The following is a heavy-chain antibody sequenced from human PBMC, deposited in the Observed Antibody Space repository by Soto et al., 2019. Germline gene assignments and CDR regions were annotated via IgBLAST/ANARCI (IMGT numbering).Heavy chain of an antibody. CDR2: IIPIFGTA. CDR1: GGTFSSYA. V-gene: IGHV1-69*01. CDR3: ARGQVVVIPTSNYYYGMDV. D-gene: IGHD3-22*01. J-gene: IGHJ6*02. Sequence: QVQLVQSGAEVKKPGSSVKVSCKASGGTFSSYAISWVRQAPGQGLEWMGGIIPIFGTANYAQKFQGRVKITADESTSTAYMELSSLRSEDTAVYYCARGQVVVIPTSNYYYGMDVWGQGTTVTVSS.